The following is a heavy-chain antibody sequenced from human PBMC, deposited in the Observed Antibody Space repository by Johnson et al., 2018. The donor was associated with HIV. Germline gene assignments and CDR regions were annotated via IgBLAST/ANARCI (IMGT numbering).Heavy chain of an antibody. J-gene: IGHJ3*02. CDR3: ARAVGVWGDQLGFDI. D-gene: IGHD3-16*01. CDR1: GFTFGDYA. V-gene: IGHV3-66*01. Sequence: VQLVESGGGLVQPGPSLRLSCTTSGFTFGDYAMSWVRQAPGKVLEWVSLIYRGGSTYYADSVKGRFTISRDNSKNTLYLQMNSLRAGDTAVYYCARAVGVWGDQLGFDIWGQGTMVTVSS. CDR2: IYRGGST.